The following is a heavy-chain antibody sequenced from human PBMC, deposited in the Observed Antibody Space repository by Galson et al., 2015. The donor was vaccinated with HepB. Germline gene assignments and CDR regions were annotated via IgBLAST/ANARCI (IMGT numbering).Heavy chain of an antibody. CDR1: GYTFSNYG. V-gene: IGHV1-18*01. J-gene: IGHJ3*02. D-gene: IGHD6-13*01. CDR2: ISTYNDNT. Sequence: SVKVSCKASGYTFSNYGISWVRQAPGQGLEWMGWISTYNDNTNYAQKLQGRVTMTTDTSTSTAYMELRSLKSDDTAVYYCARDQARDAGFDIWGQGTMVTVSS. CDR3: ARDQARDAGFDI.